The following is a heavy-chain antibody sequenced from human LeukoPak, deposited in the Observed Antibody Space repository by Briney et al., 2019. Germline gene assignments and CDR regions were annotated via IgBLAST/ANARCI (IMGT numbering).Heavy chain of an antibody. CDR2: INTNTGNP. J-gene: IGHJ4*02. D-gene: IGHD3-10*01. CDR1: GYTFTSYA. CDR3: ARDRVLLWFGESYYFDY. V-gene: IGHV7-4-1*02. Sequence: ASVEVSCKASGYTFTSYAMNWVRQAPGQGLEWMGWINTNTGNPMYAQGFTGRFVFSLDTSVSTAYLQISSLKAEDTAVYYCARDRVLLWFGESYYFDYWGQGTLVTVSS.